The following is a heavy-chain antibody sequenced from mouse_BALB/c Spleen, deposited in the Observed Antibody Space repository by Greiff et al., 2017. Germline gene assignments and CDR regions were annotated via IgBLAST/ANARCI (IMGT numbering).Heavy chain of an antibody. CDR1: GFTFSDYY. Sequence: EVKVVESGGGLVKPGGSLKLSCAASGFTFSDYYMYWVRQTPEKRLEWVATISDGGSYTYYPDSVKGRFTISRDNAKNNLYLQMSSLKSEDTAMYYCASTTNWYFDVWGAGTTVTVSS. CDR2: ISDGGSYT. J-gene: IGHJ1*01. V-gene: IGHV5-4*02. D-gene: IGHD1-1*01. CDR3: ASTTNWYFDV.